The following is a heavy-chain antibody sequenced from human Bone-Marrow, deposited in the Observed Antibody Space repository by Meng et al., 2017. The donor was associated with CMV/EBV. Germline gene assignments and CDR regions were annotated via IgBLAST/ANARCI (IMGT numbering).Heavy chain of an antibody. J-gene: IGHJ5*02. V-gene: IGHV3-53*01. Sequence: ACAASGFTVSSNYMSWVRQAPGKGLEWVSVIYSGGSTYYADSVKGRFTISRDNSKNTLYLQMNSLRAEDTAVYYCARILYPSGVDPWGQGTLVTVSS. CDR3: ARILYPSGVDP. D-gene: IGHD2-8*01. CDR1: GFTVSSNY. CDR2: IYSGGST.